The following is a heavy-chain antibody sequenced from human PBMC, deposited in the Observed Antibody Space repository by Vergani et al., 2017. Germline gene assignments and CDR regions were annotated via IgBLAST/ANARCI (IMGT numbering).Heavy chain of an antibody. V-gene: IGHV3-30*18. J-gene: IGHJ4*02. Sequence: QVQLVESGGGVVQPGRSLRLSCETSGLMFNNYGMHWVRQAPDKGLEWVAVISSDGSNKHYADSVKGRFTISRDNSQNTLYLQMDSLTAEDTAIYFCVNGYYYDQSGLASFDYWGQGTLVTVSS. CDR2: ISSDGSNK. CDR1: GLMFNNYG. D-gene: IGHD3-22*01. CDR3: VNGYYYDQSGLASFDY.